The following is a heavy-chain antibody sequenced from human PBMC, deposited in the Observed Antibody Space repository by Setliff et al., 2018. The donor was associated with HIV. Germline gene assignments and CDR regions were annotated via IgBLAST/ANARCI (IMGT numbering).Heavy chain of an antibody. CDR3: ARARGRAQLSYYFDY. CDR1: SGSISVYY. J-gene: IGHJ4*02. V-gene: IGHV4-59*01. D-gene: IGHD2-2*01. CDR2: VSYSGST. Sequence: SETLSLTCSVPSGSISVYYWSWVRRPPGRGLEWIGYVSYSGSTSYNPTLNSRVTMSVDTSRDQFSLKLSSVTAADTAVYYCARARGRAQLSYYFDYWGQGRLVTVSS.